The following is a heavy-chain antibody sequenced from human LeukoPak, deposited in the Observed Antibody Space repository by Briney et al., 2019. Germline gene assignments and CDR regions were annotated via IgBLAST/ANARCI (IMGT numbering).Heavy chain of an antibody. D-gene: IGHD1/OR15-1a*01. J-gene: IGHJ3*02. V-gene: IGHV3-30*03. CDR3: VRNIRATYDAFDI. Sequence: GGSLRLSCAASGFTFSRFGMHWVRQAPGKGLEWVAVTSYDGSQEYYADSVKGRFTISRDNSKNTLYLQMNSLRAEDTAVYYCVRNIRATYDAFDIWGQGTMVTVSA. CDR2: TSYDGSQE. CDR1: GFTFSRFG.